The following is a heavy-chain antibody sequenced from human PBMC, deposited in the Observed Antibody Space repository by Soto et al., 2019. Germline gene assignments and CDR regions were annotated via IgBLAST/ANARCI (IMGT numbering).Heavy chain of an antibody. D-gene: IGHD3-16*01. CDR3: AAGGVTSVAQFDY. V-gene: IGHV3-13*01. Sequence: EVQLVESGGGLVQPGGSLRLSCAASGFTFSNYAMHWVRQPTGKGLEWVSGIGAAGDTYYPGSVKGRFTISSENAKNSLYRQMNSLRAGDTAVYYCAAGGVTSVAQFDYWGQGTLVTVSS. J-gene: IGHJ4*02. CDR2: IGAAGDT. CDR1: GFTFSNYA.